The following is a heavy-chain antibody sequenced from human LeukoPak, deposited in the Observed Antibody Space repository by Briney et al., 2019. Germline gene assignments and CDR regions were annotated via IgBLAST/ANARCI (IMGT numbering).Heavy chain of an antibody. CDR3: ARMYGSGSYLALDY. Sequence: GASVKVSCKASGYTFTGCYMHWVRQAPGQGLEWMGRINPNSGGTNYAQKFQGRVTMTRDTSISTAYMELSRLRSDDTAVYYCARMYGSGSYLALDYWGQGTLVTVSS. CDR2: INPNSGGT. CDR1: GYTFTGCY. D-gene: IGHD3-10*01. V-gene: IGHV1-2*06. J-gene: IGHJ4*02.